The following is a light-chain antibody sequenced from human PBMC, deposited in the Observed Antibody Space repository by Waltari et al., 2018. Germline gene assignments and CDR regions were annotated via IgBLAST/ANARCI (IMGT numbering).Light chain of an antibody. CDR2: EVS. Sequence: QSALTQPASVSGSPGQSITISCTGTSGDVGGYNLVSWYQHHPGQAPKPMIYEVSERPLGVSNRVTGSKSGGTASLTISGLQADDESDYYCSSYTNTRIYVFGTGTKVTVL. V-gene: IGLV2-14*02. J-gene: IGLJ1*01. CDR1: SGDVGGYNL. CDR3: SSYTNTRIYV.